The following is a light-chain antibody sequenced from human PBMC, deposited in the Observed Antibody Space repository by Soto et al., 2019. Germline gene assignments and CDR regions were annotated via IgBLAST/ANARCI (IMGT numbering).Light chain of an antibody. Sequence: QLVLTQSSSASASLGASVKLTCTLSSGHSSYTIAWHQQQPEKGPRYLMKIKSDGSHIKGDGIPDRFSGSSSGAERYLTISSLQSEDEADYYCQTWGTGFWVFGGGTKLTVL. J-gene: IGLJ3*02. CDR1: SGHSSYT. CDR2: IKSDGSH. V-gene: IGLV4-69*01. CDR3: QTWGTGFWV.